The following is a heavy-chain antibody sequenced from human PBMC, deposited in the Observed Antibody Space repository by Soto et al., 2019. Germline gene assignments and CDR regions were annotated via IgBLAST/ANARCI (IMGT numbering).Heavy chain of an antibody. CDR3: AKDRGIAAAHAFDI. D-gene: IGHD6-13*01. V-gene: IGHV3-64*04. Sequence: GGSLRLSCAASGFTLSGYAMDWVRQAPEKGLEYVSGISRNGGGTYYADSVKGRFTISRDNAKNSLYLQMNSLRAEDTALYYCAKDRGIAAAHAFDIWGQGTMVTVSS. J-gene: IGHJ3*02. CDR2: ISRNGGGT. CDR1: GFTLSGYA.